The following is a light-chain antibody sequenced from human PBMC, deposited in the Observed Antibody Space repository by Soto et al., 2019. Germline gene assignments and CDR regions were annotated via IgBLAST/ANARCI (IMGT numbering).Light chain of an antibody. J-gene: IGKJ3*01. V-gene: IGKV1-27*01. CDR3: QKYVGAPFT. CDR2: GAS. CDR1: QDISSF. Sequence: DFQMTQSPSSLSASVGDRVTITCRASQDISSFLAWYYQKPGKVPSLLIYGASTLQSGVPSRFSGGGSGTDFTLTISSLRAEDVGTYYCQKYVGAPFTFGPGTRVDLK.